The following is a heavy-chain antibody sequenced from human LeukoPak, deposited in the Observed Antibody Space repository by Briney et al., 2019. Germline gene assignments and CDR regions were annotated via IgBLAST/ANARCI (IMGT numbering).Heavy chain of an antibody. Sequence: GGSLRLSCAASGFTFSSYAMHWVRQAPGKGLEWVANIKQDGSEKYYVDSVKGRFTISRDNAKNSLYLQMNSLRAEDTAVYYCARGIAAAGGYWFDPWGQETLVTVSS. J-gene: IGHJ5*02. CDR3: ARGIAAAGGYWFDP. CDR1: GFTFSSYA. V-gene: IGHV3-7*01. D-gene: IGHD6-13*01. CDR2: IKQDGSEK.